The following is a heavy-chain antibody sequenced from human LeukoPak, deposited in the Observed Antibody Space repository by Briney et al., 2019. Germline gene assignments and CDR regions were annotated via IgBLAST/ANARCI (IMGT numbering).Heavy chain of an antibody. CDR3: ARGGSYLSAFDI. D-gene: IGHD1-26*01. Sequence: GGSLRLSCAASGFTFNRYWMSWVRQAPGKGLEWVANIKQDGSEKYYVDSVKGRFTISRDNAKNSLYLQMNSLRAEDAAVYYCARGGSYLSAFDIWGQGTMVTVSS. J-gene: IGHJ3*02. V-gene: IGHV3-7*03. CDR1: GFTFNRYW. CDR2: IKQDGSEK.